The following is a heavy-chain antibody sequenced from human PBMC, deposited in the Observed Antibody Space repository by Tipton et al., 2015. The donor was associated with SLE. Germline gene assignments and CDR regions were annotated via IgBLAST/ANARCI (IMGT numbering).Heavy chain of an antibody. CDR3: ASHRDGGDAFDI. D-gene: IGHD3-10*01. CDR1: GGSISSHY. V-gene: IGHV4-39*01. Sequence: TLSLTCTVSGGSISSHYWGWIRQPPGKGLEWIGSIYYSGSTYYNPSLKSRVTISVDTSKNQFSLKLSSVTAADTAVYYCASHRDGGDAFDIWGQGTMVTVSS. J-gene: IGHJ3*02. CDR2: IYYSGST.